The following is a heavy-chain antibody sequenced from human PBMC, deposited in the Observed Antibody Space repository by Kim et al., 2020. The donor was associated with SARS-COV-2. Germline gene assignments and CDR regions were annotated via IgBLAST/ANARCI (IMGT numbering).Heavy chain of an antibody. D-gene: IGHD6-13*01. J-gene: IGHJ6*02. CDR1: GFTFSDYY. CDR3: ARAWHSSTQKYYYYYGMDV. CDR2: ISSSSSYT. Sequence: GGSLRLSCAASGFTFSDYYMSWIRQAPGKGLEWVSYISSSSSYTNYADSVKVRFTIARDNAKNSLYLQMKSLRAEDTAVYYCARAWHSSTQKYYYYYGMDVWGQGTTATVSS. V-gene: IGHV3-11*06.